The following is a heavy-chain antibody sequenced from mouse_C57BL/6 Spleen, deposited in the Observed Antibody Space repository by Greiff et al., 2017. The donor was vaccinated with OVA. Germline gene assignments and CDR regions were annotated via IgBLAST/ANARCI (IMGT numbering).Heavy chain of an antibody. CDR2: ISSGSSTI. CDR3: ASVYYGYDELAPFDY. V-gene: IGHV5-17*01. CDR1: GFTFSDYG. J-gene: IGHJ2*01. D-gene: IGHD2-2*01. Sequence: EVKLVESGGGLVKPGGSLKLSCAASGFTFSDYGMHWVRQAPEKGLEWVAYISSGSSTIYYADTVKGRFTISRDNAKNTLFLQMTSLRSEDTAMYYCASVYYGYDELAPFDYWGQGTTLTVSS.